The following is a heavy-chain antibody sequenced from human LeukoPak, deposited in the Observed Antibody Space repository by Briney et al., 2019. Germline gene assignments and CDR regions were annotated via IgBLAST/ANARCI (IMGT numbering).Heavy chain of an antibody. Sequence: SVKVSCKASGGTFSNYAINWVRQAPGQGLEWMGGIIPIFGTANYAQKFQGRVTITADESTSTAYMELSSLRSEDTAVYYCARGVVPAAINWFDPWGQGTLVTVSS. CDR2: IIPIFGTA. J-gene: IGHJ5*02. V-gene: IGHV1-69*01. D-gene: IGHD2-2*01. CDR1: GGTFSNYA. CDR3: ARGVVPAAINWFDP.